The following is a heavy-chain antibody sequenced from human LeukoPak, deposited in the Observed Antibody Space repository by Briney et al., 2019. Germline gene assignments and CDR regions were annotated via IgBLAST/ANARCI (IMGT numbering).Heavy chain of an antibody. Sequence: GGSLRLSCAASGFTVSSNYMSWVRQAPGKGLEWVSVIYSGGSTYYADSVKGRFTISRDNSKNTLYLQMNRLRAEDTAVYYCARAEGSYDNGYWGQGTLVTVSS. CDR3: ARAEGSYDNGY. D-gene: IGHD1-26*01. J-gene: IGHJ4*02. V-gene: IGHV3-66*01. CDR2: IYSGGST. CDR1: GFTVSSNY.